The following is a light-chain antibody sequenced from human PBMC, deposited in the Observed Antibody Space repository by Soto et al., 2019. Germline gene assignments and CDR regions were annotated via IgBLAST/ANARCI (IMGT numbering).Light chain of an antibody. J-gene: IGKJ1*01. CDR2: KAS. CDR1: QSVSFW. Sequence: DIQMTQSPSSPSASVCDRVTITCRASQSVSFWLAWYQQKPGKAPKLLIYKASTLESGVPSRFSGGGFGTEFTLTISSLQPDDFATYYCQHYNSYSEAFGQGTKVDIK. V-gene: IGKV1-5*03. CDR3: QHYNSYSEA.